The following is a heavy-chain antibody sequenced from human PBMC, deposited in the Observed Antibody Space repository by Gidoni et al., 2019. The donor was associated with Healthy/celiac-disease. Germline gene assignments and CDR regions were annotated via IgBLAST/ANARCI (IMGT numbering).Heavy chain of an antibody. CDR3: AAMSKAYGSGMSVDY. CDR1: GFTFTSSA. V-gene: IGHV1-58*02. Sequence: QMQLVQSGPAVKKPGTSVKVSCKASGFTFTSSAMQWVRQARGQRLEWIGWIVVGSGNTNYAQKFQERVTITRDMSTNTAYMELSSLRSEDTAVYYCAAMSKAYGSGMSVDYWGQGTLVTVSS. D-gene: IGHD3-10*01. J-gene: IGHJ4*02. CDR2: IVVGSGNT.